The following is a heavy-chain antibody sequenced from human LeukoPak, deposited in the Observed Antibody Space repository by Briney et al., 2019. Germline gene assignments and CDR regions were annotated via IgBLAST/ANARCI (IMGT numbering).Heavy chain of an antibody. V-gene: IGHV3-48*03. CDR2: ISSSGSTI. J-gene: IGHJ6*02. CDR3: ASHYDILTGWYYYYGMDV. CDR1: GFTFSSYA. D-gene: IGHD3-9*01. Sequence: GGSLRLSCAASGFTFSSYAMGWVRQAPGKGLEWVSYISSSGSTIYYADSVKGRFTISRDNAKNSLYLQMNSLRAEDTAVYYCASHYDILTGWYYYYGMDVWGQGTTVTVSS.